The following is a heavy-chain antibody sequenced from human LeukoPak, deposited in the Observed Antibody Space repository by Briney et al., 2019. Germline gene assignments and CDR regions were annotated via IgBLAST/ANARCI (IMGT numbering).Heavy chain of an antibody. J-gene: IGHJ6*03. D-gene: IGHD2-2*01. CDR3: ARVPPAANYYYYYYMDV. CDR1: GGTFSSYA. Sequence: SVKVSCKASGGTFSSYAISWVRQAPGQGLEWMGRIIPIFGTANYAQKFQGRVTVTTDESTSTAYMELSSLRSEDTAVYYCARVPPAANYYYYYYMDVWGKGTTVTVSS. CDR2: IIPIFGTA. V-gene: IGHV1-69*05.